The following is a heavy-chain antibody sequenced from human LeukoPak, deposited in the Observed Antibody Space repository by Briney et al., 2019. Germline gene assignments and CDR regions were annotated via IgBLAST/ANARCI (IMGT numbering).Heavy chain of an antibody. CDR3: ATDLLFIVGATLTDY. D-gene: IGHD1-26*01. CDR2: MNPNSGNT. Sequence: ASVKVSCKASGYTFTSYDINWVRQATGQGLEWMGWMNPNSGNTGYAQKFQGRVAMTRNTSISTAYMELSSLRSEDTAVYYCATDLLFIVGATLTDYWGQGTLVTVSS. V-gene: IGHV1-8*01. J-gene: IGHJ4*02. CDR1: GYTFTSYD.